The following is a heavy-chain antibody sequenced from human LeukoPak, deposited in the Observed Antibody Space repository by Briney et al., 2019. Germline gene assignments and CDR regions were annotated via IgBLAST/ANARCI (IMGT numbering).Heavy chain of an antibody. CDR1: GFTFSSYA. Sequence: GGSLRLSCAASGFTFSSYAMSWVRQAPGKGLEWVSAISGSGGSTYYADSVKGRFTISRDNSKNTLYLQMNSLRAEDTAVYYCAKMIMNFRGELPIDYWGQGTLVTVSS. D-gene: IGHD3-22*01. CDR3: AKMIMNFRGELPIDY. V-gene: IGHV3-23*01. CDR2: ISGSGGST. J-gene: IGHJ4*02.